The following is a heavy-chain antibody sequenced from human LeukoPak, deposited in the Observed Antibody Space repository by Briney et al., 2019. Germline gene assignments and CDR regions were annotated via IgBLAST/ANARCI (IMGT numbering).Heavy chain of an antibody. J-gene: IGHJ4*02. CDR3: ARGPPNWGYDY. CDR1: GYTFTSYD. Sequence: ASVKVSCKASGYTFTSYDFNWVRQATGQRPEWMGWMSLNSGDTGYAQKFQDRVTMTRNTSISTAYMELSSLRSDDTAVYYCARGPPNWGYDYWGPGTLVTVSS. CDR2: MSLNSGDT. D-gene: IGHD7-27*01. V-gene: IGHV1-8*01.